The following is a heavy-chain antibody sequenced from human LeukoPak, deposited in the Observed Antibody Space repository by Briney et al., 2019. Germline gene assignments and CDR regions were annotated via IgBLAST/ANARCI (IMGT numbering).Heavy chain of an antibody. CDR1: GFTFSSYA. D-gene: IGHD3-22*01. J-gene: IGHJ4*02. CDR2: ISGSGGST. Sequence: AGGSLRLSCAASGFTFSSYAMSWVRQAPGKGLEWVSAISGSGGSTHYADSVKGRFTISRDNSKNTLYLQMNSLRAEDTAVYYCAKAYYYDSSGSEFDYWGQGTLVTVSS. CDR3: AKAYYYDSSGSEFDY. V-gene: IGHV3-23*01.